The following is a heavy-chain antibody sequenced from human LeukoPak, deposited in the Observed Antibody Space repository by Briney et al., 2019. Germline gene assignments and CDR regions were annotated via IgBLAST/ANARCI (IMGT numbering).Heavy chain of an antibody. D-gene: IGHD6-19*01. CDR2: ISAYNGNT. CDR3: ARDRIAVAGPTNDY. V-gene: IGHV1-18*01. Sequence: ASVKVSCKASGYTFTSYGISWVRQAPGQGLEWMGWISAYNGNTNYAQRLQGRVTMTTDTSTSTAYMELRSLRSDDTAVYYCARDRIAVAGPTNDYWGQGTLVTVSS. J-gene: IGHJ4*02. CDR1: GYTFTSYG.